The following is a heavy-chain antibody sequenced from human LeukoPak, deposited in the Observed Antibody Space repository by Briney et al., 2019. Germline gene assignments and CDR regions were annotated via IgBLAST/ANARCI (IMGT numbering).Heavy chain of an antibody. CDR1: GFSFSRTG. CDR3: ARGQDCSSTSCYYYYYYYMDV. V-gene: IGHV3-30*02. J-gene: IGHJ6*03. CDR2: MGYDGNKR. Sequence: GGSLRLSCAASGFSFSRTGIHWVRQSPVKGLEWVAFMGYDGNKRYYADSVKGRFTISRDNSKNTLYLQMNSLRAEDTAVYYCARGQDCSSTSCYYYYYYYMDVWGKGTTVTVSS. D-gene: IGHD2-2*01.